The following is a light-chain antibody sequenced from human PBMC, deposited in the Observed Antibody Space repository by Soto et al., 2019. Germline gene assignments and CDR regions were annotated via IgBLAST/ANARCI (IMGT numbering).Light chain of an antibody. CDR2: SND. CDR1: SFNIGFNY. CDR3: AAWDDSLSGGV. J-gene: IGLJ1*01. V-gene: IGLV1-47*02. Sequence: QSVLTQQPSASGTPGQTVTISCSGSSFNIGFNYVYWYQQLPGMAPKLLIHSNDERPSGVPDRFSGSKSGTSASLAISGLRSEDEADYYCAAWDDSLSGGVFGTGTKVTVL.